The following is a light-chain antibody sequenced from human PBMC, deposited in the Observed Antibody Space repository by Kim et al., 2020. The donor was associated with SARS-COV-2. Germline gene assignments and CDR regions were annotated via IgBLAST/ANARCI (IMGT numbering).Light chain of an antibody. V-gene: IGLV3-19*01. Sequence: ALGQTVRITWQGGSLRSYYASWYQQKPGQAPVLVIYGKNNRPSGIPDRFSGSSSGNTASLTITGAQAEDEADYYCNSRDSSGNHLVFGTGTKVTVL. CDR1: SLRSYY. CDR2: GKN. J-gene: IGLJ1*01. CDR3: NSRDSSGNHLV.